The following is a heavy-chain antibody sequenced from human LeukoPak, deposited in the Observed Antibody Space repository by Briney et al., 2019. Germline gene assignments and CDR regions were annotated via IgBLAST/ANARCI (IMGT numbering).Heavy chain of an antibody. V-gene: IGHV3-66*01. CDR3: AREEEAYCGGDCPGWYFDL. Sequence: GGSLRLSCAASGFTVSSNYMSWVRQAPGKGLEWVSVIYSGGSTYYADSVKGRFTISRDNSKNTLYLQMNSLRAEDTAVYYCAREEEAYCGGDCPGWYFDLWGRGTLVTVSS. J-gene: IGHJ2*01. D-gene: IGHD2-21*02. CDR2: IYSGGST. CDR1: GFTVSSNY.